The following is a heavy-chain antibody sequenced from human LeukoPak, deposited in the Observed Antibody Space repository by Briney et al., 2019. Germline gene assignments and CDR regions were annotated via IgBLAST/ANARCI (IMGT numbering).Heavy chain of an antibody. D-gene: IGHD5-24*01. CDR3: TARDGYLGY. Sequence: PGGSLRLSCAASGFTFSDSAMHWVRQASGKGLEWVGRIKTKTNTYATAYAASVKGRFTISRDDSKNTAYLQMNNMQAEDTAVYSCTARDGYLGYWGQGTLVTVSS. V-gene: IGHV3-73*01. CDR2: IKTKTNTYAT. CDR1: GFTFSDSA. J-gene: IGHJ4*02.